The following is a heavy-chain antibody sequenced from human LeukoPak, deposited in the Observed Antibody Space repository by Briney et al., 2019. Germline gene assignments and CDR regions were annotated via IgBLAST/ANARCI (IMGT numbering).Heavy chain of an antibody. J-gene: IGHJ4*02. Sequence: GGSLRLSCAASGFTFSSYGMHWVRQASGKGLEWVAIIWYDGSNTYYADSVKGRFTISRDNSKNTLYLEMSSLRAEDTAVYYCAPDHGGYWGRGTLVTVSS. D-gene: IGHD3-16*01. CDR3: APDHGGY. CDR2: IWYDGSNT. V-gene: IGHV3-33*01. CDR1: GFTFSSYG.